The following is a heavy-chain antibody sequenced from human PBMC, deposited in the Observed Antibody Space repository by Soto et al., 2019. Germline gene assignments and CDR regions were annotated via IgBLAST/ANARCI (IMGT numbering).Heavy chain of an antibody. CDR1: GFTLSTYS. D-gene: IGHD2-15*01. CDR3: ARDSGGYCSGGSCYFDS. J-gene: IGHJ4*02. V-gene: IGHV3-48*01. CDR2: MSSSSSPI. Sequence: GGSLRLSCTASGFTLSTYSMNWVRQAPGKGLEWVSYMSSSSSPIYYADSVRGRLTISRDNAKNSLYLQMNSLRAEDTAVYYCARDSGGYCSGGSCYFDSWGQGTPVTVSS.